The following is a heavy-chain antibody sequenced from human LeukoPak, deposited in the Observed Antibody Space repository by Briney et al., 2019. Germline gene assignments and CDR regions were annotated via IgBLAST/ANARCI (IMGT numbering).Heavy chain of an antibody. J-gene: IGHJ4*02. V-gene: IGHV1-2*04. CDR1: EYTLTGYY. D-gene: IGHD3-9*01. CDR3: ARDGRAYYDILTGYYHFDY. Sequence: RASVKVSCKASEYTLTGYYIHWVRQAPGQGLEWMGWINPNSGGTYYAQKFQGWVTMTRDTSISTAYMELSRLRSDDTAVYYCARDGRAYYDILTGYYHFDYWGQGTLVTVSS. CDR2: INPNSGGT.